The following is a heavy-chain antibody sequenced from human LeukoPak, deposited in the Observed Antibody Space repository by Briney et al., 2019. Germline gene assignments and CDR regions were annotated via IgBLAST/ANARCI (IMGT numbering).Heavy chain of an antibody. Sequence: SETLSLTCTVSGGSISSRNYCWGWIRQPPGKGLEWIGNIYYSGSTYYNPSLKSRVTISVDTSKNQFSLKLSSVTAADTAVYYCARVGLERPYLMTFDIWGQGTMVTVSS. CDR2: IYYSGST. J-gene: IGHJ3*02. CDR3: ARVGLERPYLMTFDI. D-gene: IGHD1-1*01. V-gene: IGHV4-39*07. CDR1: GGSISSRNYC.